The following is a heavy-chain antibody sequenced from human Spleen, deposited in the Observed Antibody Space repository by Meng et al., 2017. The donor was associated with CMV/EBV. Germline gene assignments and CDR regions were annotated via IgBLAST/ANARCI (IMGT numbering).Heavy chain of an antibody. CDR1: GYTFTSYY. Sequence: ASVKVSCKASGYTFTSYYMHWVRQAPGQGLEWMGIINPSGGSTSYAQKFQGRVTMISDTSTSSVYMELSSLISEDTAVYYCARESLSAGLTPALVVGYGLDVWGQGTTVTVSS. J-gene: IGHJ6*02. V-gene: IGHV1-46*01. CDR3: ARESLSAGLTPALVVGYGLDV. CDR2: INPSGGST. D-gene: IGHD2-15*01.